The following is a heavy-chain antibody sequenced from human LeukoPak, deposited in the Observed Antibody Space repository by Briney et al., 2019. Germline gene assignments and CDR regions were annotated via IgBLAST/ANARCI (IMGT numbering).Heavy chain of an antibody. V-gene: IGHV1-2*06. CDR3: ARGGVGLAVAGLFDY. CDR1: GYTFTGYY. CDR2: NNPNSGGT. J-gene: IGHJ4*02. D-gene: IGHD6-19*01. Sequence: ASVKVSCKPSGYTFTGYYMHSVRQAPGQGLEWMGRNNPNSGGTNYAQKFQGRVTMTRDTYISTAYMELSRLRSDDTAVYYCARGGVGLAVAGLFDYWGQGTLVTVSS.